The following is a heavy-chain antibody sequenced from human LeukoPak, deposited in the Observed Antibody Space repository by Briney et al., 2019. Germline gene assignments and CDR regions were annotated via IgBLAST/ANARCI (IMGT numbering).Heavy chain of an antibody. V-gene: IGHV3-23*01. CDR3: AQQWLRDYFDY. J-gene: IGHJ4*02. CDR2: IVSGGST. CDR1: GFTFSSYA. D-gene: IGHD6-19*01. Sequence: GGSLRLSCAASGFTFSSYAMAWVRQAPGKGLEWVSGIVSGGSTYYTDSVKGRFTISRDNSKNTLYLQMNSLRAEDTAVYYCAQQWLRDYFDYWGQGTLVTVSS.